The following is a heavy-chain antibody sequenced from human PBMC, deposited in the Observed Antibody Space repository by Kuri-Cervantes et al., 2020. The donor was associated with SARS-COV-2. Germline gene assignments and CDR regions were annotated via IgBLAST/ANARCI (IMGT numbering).Heavy chain of an antibody. CDR1: GFTFSDYY. Sequence: GESLKISCAASGFTFSDYYMSWIRQAPGKGLEWVSYISSSGSTIYYADSVKGRFTISRDNAKNSLYLQMNSLRAEDTAVYYCAGDSITMVQGVTSDAFDIWGQGTMVTVSS. V-gene: IGHV3-11*01. J-gene: IGHJ3*02. CDR3: AGDSITMVQGVTSDAFDI. D-gene: IGHD3-10*01. CDR2: ISSSGSTI.